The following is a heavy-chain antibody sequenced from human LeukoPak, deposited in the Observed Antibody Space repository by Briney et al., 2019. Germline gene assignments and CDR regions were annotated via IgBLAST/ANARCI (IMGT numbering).Heavy chain of an antibody. J-gene: IGHJ5*02. Sequence: PSETLSLTCTVSGYSISSGYYWGWIRQPPGKGLEWTGSIDHSGSTYYNPSLKSRITISVDTSKNQFSLKLSSVTAADTAVYYCARGDTAMVLGWFDPWGQGTLVTVSS. CDR3: ARGDTAMVLGWFDP. CDR2: IDHSGST. D-gene: IGHD5-18*01. V-gene: IGHV4-38-2*02. CDR1: GYSISSGYY.